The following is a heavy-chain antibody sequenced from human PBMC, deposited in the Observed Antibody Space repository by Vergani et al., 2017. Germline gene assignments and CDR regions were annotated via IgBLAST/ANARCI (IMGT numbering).Heavy chain of an antibody. D-gene: IGHD2-15*01. Sequence: QVHLVESGGGVVQPGRSLRLSCVVSGFTSRYYGMHWVRQAPGKGLEWVAVISYDGTQKYYADSVKGRFTISRDNSKSTLYLQMNSLRTEDTALYYCATKSCGTPGCQIGYFREWGQGTLVTVSS. J-gene: IGHJ1*01. CDR1: GFTSRYYG. CDR2: ISYDGTQK. V-gene: IGHV3-30*03. CDR3: ATKSCGTPGCQIGYFRE.